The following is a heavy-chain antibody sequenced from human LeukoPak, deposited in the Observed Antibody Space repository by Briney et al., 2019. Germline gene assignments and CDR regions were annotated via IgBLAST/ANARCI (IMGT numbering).Heavy chain of an antibody. CDR2: FSYRGST. CDR1: GVSMDVSITRHH. J-gene: IGHJ4*02. D-gene: IGHD7-27*01. Sequence: SETLSLTCTVSGVSMDVSITRHHWIWVRQPPGKGLEWIGHFSYRGSTNYSPSLKSRVTISVDTSKNQFSLRLSSVTAADTAVYYCARDGEGDEGWDYWGQGTLVTVSS. V-gene: IGHV4-61*01. CDR3: ARDGEGDEGWDY.